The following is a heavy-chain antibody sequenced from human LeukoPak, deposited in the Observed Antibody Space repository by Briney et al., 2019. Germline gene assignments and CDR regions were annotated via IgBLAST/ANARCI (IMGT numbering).Heavy chain of an antibody. V-gene: IGHV3-30*03. Sequence: PGGSLRLSCAASGFTFSSYGMHWVRQAPGKGLEWVAVISYDGSNKYYADSVKGRFTISRDNSKNTLYLQMNSLRAEDTAVYYCAIYGESKGAFDIWGQGTMVTVSS. D-gene: IGHD3-3*01. CDR2: ISYDGSNK. CDR1: GFTFSSYG. J-gene: IGHJ3*02. CDR3: AIYGESKGAFDI.